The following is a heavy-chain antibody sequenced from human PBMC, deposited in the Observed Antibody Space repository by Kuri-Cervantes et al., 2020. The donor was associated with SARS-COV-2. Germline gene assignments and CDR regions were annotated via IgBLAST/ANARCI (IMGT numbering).Heavy chain of an antibody. D-gene: IGHD2-2*01. J-gene: IGHJ3*02. CDR1: GYTFTTYY. V-gene: IGHV1-46*03. CDR3: ARGGLVPAASDAFDI. Sequence: ASGKVSCEASGYTFTTYYMHWVLQAPGQGLEWMGIINPSGGSTSYAQKFQGRVTMTRDTSTSTVYMQLSSLRSEDTAVYYCARGGLVPAASDAFDIWGQGTMVTVSS. CDR2: INPSGGST.